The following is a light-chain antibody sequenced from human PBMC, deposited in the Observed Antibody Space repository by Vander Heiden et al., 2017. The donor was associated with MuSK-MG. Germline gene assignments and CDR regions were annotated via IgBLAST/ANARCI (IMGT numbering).Light chain of an antibody. CDR3: QRSDGTSIT. CDR2: AAS. Sequence: DIQLTQFPSSLSASVGDRVTITCRASQSISSYLNWYQQKPGKAPKLLIYAASSLQSGVPSRFSRSRSGTDFTLTMSRLHPEDFATYYCQRSDGTSITFGQGTRLEIK. V-gene: IGKV1-39*01. J-gene: IGKJ5*01. CDR1: QSISSY.